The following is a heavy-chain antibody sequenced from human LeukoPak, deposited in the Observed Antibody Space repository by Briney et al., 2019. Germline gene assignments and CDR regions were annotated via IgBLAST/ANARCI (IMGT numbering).Heavy chain of an antibody. CDR1: GGSISSGTYH. J-gene: IGHJ4*02. Sequence: PSETLSLTCSVSGGSISSGTYHWTWIRRSPGEGLEWIGNIFYSGGTYYKPSLKSRVTISIDTSMNQFSLKLNSVTAADTAVYYCARHGHGGLDYWGQGALVTVSS. CDR2: IFYSGGT. V-gene: IGHV4-39*01. CDR3: ARHGHGGLDY. D-gene: IGHD2-15*01.